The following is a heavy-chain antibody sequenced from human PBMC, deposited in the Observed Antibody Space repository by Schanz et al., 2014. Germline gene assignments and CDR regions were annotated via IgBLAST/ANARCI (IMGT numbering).Heavy chain of an antibody. CDR1: GFTLSNYA. CDR2: LSANGDST. D-gene: IGHD2-21*01. CDR3: ARKSLVSAHYDS. V-gene: IGHV3-64*01. J-gene: IGHJ4*02. Sequence: EMQLLESGGGLVQPGGSLRLSCAAPGFTLSNYAMHWVRQTPDKGLEWVSGLSANGDSTFYSSSVKGRFTISRDISKNTLYLQMGSLRAEDVAVYYCARKSLVSAHYDSWGQGTLXTVSS.